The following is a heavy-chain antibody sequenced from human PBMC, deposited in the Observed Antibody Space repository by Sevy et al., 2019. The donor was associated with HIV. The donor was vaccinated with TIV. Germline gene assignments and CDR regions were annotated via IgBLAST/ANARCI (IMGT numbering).Heavy chain of an antibody. CDR3: AKDVKQLVAFAT. V-gene: IGHV3-23*01. J-gene: IGHJ4*02. CDR2: ISGSGGST. Sequence: GGSLRLSCAASGFTFSSYAMSWVRQAPGKGLEWVSAISGSGGSTYYADSVKGRFTISRDNSKNTLYLQMNSLRAEDTAVYNCAKDVKQLVAFATGGQGTLVTVSS. D-gene: IGHD6-13*01. CDR1: GFTFSSYA.